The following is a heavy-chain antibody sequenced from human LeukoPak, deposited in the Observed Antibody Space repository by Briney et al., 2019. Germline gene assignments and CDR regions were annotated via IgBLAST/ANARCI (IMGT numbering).Heavy chain of an antibody. CDR1: GYTFTGYY. D-gene: IGHD3-10*01. V-gene: IGHV1-46*01. CDR3: ARESVLLWFGELLDQTDYYYYGMDV. J-gene: IGHJ6*02. Sequence: ASVKVSCKASGYTFTGYYMHWVRQAPGQGLEWMGIINPSGGSTSYAQKFQGRVTMTRDTSTSTVYMELSSLRSEDTAVYYCARESVLLWFGELLDQTDYYYYGMDVWGQGTTVTVSS. CDR2: INPSGGST.